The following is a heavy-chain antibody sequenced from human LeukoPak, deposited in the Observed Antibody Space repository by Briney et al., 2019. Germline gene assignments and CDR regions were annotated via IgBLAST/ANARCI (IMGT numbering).Heavy chain of an antibody. CDR3: ARTGNTAVPPYFDY. CDR2: IYYSGST. V-gene: IGHV4-39*01. D-gene: IGHD3-10*01. Sequence: SETLSLTCTVSGGSISSSGYYWGWIRQPPRKGLEWIGTIYYSGSTYYNPSLNSRVTISVDTSKNQFSLKLSSVTAADTAVYYCARTGNTAVPPYFDYWGQGALVTVSS. CDR1: GGSISSSGYY. J-gene: IGHJ4*02.